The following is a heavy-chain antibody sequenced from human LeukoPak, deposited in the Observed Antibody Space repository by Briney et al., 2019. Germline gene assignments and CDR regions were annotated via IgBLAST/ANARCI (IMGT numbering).Heavy chain of an antibody. CDR3: AKAKFRYSSGPYDAFDI. V-gene: IGHV3-9*01. J-gene: IGHJ3*02. Sequence: GGSLRLSCAASGFTFSSYAMSWVRQAPGKGLEWVSGISWNSGSIGYADSVKGRFTISRDNAKNSLYLQMNSLRAEDTALYYCAKAKFRYSSGPYDAFDIWGQGTMVTVSS. CDR1: GFTFSSYA. D-gene: IGHD6-19*01. CDR2: ISWNSGSI.